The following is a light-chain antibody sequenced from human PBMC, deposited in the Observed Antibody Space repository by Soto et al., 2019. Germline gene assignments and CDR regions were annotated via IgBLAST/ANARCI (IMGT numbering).Light chain of an antibody. Sequence: DFQMTQSPSSLSASVGDRVTITCQASQDISDYLNWYQQKPGAAPKLLIYAASSLQSGVPSRFSGSGSGTDFTLIISSLKPEDFATYYCQQSYSTPRTFGQGTKVDIK. V-gene: IGKV1-39*01. J-gene: IGKJ1*01. CDR3: QQSYSTPRT. CDR1: QDISDY. CDR2: AAS.